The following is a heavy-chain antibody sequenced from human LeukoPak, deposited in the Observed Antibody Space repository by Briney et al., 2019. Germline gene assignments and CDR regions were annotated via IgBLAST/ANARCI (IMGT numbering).Heavy chain of an antibody. CDR3: ARDLYLSR. D-gene: IGHD2/OR15-2a*01. CDR1: GFTFSNAW. CDR2: IYSGDTT. Sequence: PGGSLRLSCAASGFTFSNAWMSWVRQAPGRGLEWVSVIYSGDTTYYADSVKGRFTISRDTSKNTLYLQMNSLRPEDTAVYYCARDLYLSRWGQGTLVTVSS. V-gene: IGHV3-53*01. J-gene: IGHJ4*02.